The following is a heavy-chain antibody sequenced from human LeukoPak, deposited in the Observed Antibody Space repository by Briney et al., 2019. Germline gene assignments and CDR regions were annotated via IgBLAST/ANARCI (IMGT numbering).Heavy chain of an antibody. CDR3: ARRIAAAAAPYYFDY. D-gene: IGHD6-13*01. Sequence: GGSLRLSCAASGFTFSSYAMSWVRQAPGKGLEWVSAISGSGGSTYYADSVKGRFTISRDNSKNTLYLQMNSLRAEDTAVYYCARRIAAAAAPYYFDYWGQGTLVTVSS. CDR2: ISGSGGST. CDR1: GFTFSSYA. V-gene: IGHV3-23*01. J-gene: IGHJ4*02.